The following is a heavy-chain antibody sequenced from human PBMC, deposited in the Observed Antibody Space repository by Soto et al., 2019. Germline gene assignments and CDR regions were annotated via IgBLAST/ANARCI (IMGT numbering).Heavy chain of an antibody. V-gene: IGHV3-33*01. CDR1: GFTFSSYG. D-gene: IGHD6-13*01. CDR3: ARASGIAAAGTNSWFDP. CDR2: IWYDGSNK. Sequence: QVQLVESGGGVVQPGRSLRLSCAASGFTFSSYGMHWVRQAPGKGLEWVAVIWYDGSNKYYADSVKGRFTISRDNSKNTLSLQMNRLRAEATAVYYCARASGIAAAGTNSWFDPWGQGTLVTVSS. J-gene: IGHJ5*02.